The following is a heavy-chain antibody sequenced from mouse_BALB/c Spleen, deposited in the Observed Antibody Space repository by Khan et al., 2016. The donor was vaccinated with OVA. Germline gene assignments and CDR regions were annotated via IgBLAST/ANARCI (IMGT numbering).Heavy chain of an antibody. J-gene: IGHJ2*01. CDR2: INPYNGGT. CDR1: GYIFTNYV. CDR3: AGGTWQSYYFDY. D-gene: IGHD6-1*01. V-gene: IGHV1S136*01. Sequence: EVQLQQSGPELVKPGASVKMSCKASGYIFTNYVLHWVKQKPGQGLDWIGYINPYNGGTKYNEKFKGKATLASDKSSITAYMELSSLTSEDSAVXCCAGGTWQSYYFDYWGQGTTLTLSS.